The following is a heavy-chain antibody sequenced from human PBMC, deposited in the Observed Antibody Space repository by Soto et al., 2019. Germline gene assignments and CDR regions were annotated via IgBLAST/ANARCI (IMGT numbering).Heavy chain of an antibody. D-gene: IGHD3-10*01. V-gene: IGHV3-11*01. J-gene: IGHJ4*02. CDR2: IGGSSTTI. CDR3: ARDIRGAY. Sequence: PGGSLRLSCAASGFTLSDYYMTWIRQVPGKGLEWVSYIGGSSTTIYYADSVKGRFTISRDNAKNSLYLQMNSLRAEDTAVYYCARDIRGAYWGQGTLVTVSS. CDR1: GFTLSDYY.